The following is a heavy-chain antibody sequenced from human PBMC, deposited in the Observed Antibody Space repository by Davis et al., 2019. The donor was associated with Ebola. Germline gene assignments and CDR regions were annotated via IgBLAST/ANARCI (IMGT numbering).Heavy chain of an antibody. V-gene: IGHV3-48*03. CDR2: ISSSGSTI. CDR3: ALLPSAPIGVYYYYYGMDV. CDR1: GFTFSSYE. Sequence: GESLKISCAASGFTFSSYEMNWVRQAPGKGLEWVSYISSSGSTIYYADSVKGRFTISRDNAKNSLYLQMNSLRAEDTAVYYCALLPSAPIGVYYYYYGMDVWGQGTTVTVSS. D-gene: IGHD3-16*01. J-gene: IGHJ6*02.